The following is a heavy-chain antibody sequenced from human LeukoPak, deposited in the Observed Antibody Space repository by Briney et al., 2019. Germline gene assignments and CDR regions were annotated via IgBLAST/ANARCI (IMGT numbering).Heavy chain of an antibody. CDR1: GYSISSGYY. D-gene: IGHD3-22*01. Sequence: SETLSLTCTVSGYSISSGYYWAWIRQPPGKGLEWIGNIYHSGSTYYNPSLKSRVTISVDTSKNQFSLDLRSVTAADTAMYYCARGGPRLYYYYMDVWGKGTTVTISS. CDR3: ARGGPRLYYYYMDV. J-gene: IGHJ6*03. V-gene: IGHV4-38-2*02. CDR2: IYHSGST.